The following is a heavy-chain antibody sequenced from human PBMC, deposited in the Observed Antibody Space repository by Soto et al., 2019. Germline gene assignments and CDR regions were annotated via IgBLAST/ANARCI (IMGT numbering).Heavy chain of an antibody. J-gene: IGHJ4*02. CDR3: AASPSSTIAQFDS. CDR1: GYTFAGNY. Sequence: ASVKVSCNASGYTFAGNYIHWVRQAPGQGLEWMGWINPNSGGTSYTQTFQGRVTMTRDTSITTAYMEVSRLRYDDPTVYYCAASPSSTIAQFDSWGQGTLVTVSS. D-gene: IGHD6-13*01. CDR2: INPNSGGT. V-gene: IGHV1-2*02.